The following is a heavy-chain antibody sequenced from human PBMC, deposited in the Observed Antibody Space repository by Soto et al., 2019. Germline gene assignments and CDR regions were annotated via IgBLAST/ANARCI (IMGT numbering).Heavy chain of an antibody. J-gene: IGHJ4*02. CDR3: AKRATGTDFDY. Sequence: EVQLLESGGGLVQPGGSLRLSCAASGFTFSSYAMNWVRQAPGKGLEWVSVISGSGGSTYYADSVKGRFTISRDNSKYTLYLQMNSLRAEDTAVYDCAKRATGTDFDYWGQGPLVTVSS. CDR1: GFTFSSYA. CDR2: ISGSGGST. D-gene: IGHD1-1*01. V-gene: IGHV3-23*01.